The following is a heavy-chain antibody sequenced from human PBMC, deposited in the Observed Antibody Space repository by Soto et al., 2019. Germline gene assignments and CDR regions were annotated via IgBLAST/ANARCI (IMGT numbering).Heavy chain of an antibody. D-gene: IGHD1-26*01. J-gene: IGHJ4*02. CDR1: GGTFSSYA. CDR2: IIPIFGTA. V-gene: IGHV1-69*13. CDR3: ATHSGSYYRSDY. Sequence: SVKVSCKASGGTFSSYAISWVRQAPGQGLEWMGGIIPIFGTANYAQKFQGRVTITADESTSTAYMELSSLRSEDTAVYYCATHSGSYYRSDYWGQGTLVTVSS.